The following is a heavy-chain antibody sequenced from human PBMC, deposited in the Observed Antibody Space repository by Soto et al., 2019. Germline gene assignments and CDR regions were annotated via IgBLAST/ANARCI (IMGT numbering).Heavy chain of an antibody. Sequence: GASVKVSCKASGYTFTSYGISWVRQAPGQGLEWMGWISAYNGNTNYAQKLQGRVTMTTDTSTSTAYMELRSLRSDDTAVYYCARDIHKYNWNYVGAFDIWGQGTMVTVSS. D-gene: IGHD1-7*01. CDR1: GYTFTSYG. V-gene: IGHV1-18*01. CDR2: ISAYNGNT. J-gene: IGHJ3*02. CDR3: ARDIHKYNWNYVGAFDI.